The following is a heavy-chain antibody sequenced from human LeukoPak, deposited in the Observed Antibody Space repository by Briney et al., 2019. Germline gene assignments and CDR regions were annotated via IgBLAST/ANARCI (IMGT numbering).Heavy chain of an antibody. V-gene: IGHV4-59*08. CDR2: IYYSGST. Sequence: SETLSLTCTVSGGSISSYYWSWIRQPPGKGLEWIGYIYYSGSTNYNPSLKSRVTISVDTSKNQFSLKLSSVTAADTAVYYCARWNIVVVPAAILPFDYWGQGTLVTVSS. J-gene: IGHJ4*02. CDR3: ARWNIVVVPAAILPFDY. D-gene: IGHD2-2*02. CDR1: GGSISSYY.